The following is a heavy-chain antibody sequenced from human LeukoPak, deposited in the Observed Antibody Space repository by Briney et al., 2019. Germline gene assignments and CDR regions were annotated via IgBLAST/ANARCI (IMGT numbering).Heavy chain of an antibody. CDR1: GYTFTGYY. Sequence: ASVKVSCKASGYTFTGYYMHWVRQAPGQGLEWMGWINPNSGGTNYAQKFQGRVTMTRDTSISTAYMELSRLRSDDTAVYYCARDGCSSTSCYTLDYWGQGTLVNVSS. V-gene: IGHV1-2*02. D-gene: IGHD2-2*02. CDR3: ARDGCSSTSCYTLDY. J-gene: IGHJ4*02. CDR2: INPNSGGT.